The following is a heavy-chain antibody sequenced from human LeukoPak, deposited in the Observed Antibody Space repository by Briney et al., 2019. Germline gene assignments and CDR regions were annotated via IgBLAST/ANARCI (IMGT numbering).Heavy chain of an antibody. V-gene: IGHV4-59*01. J-gene: IGHJ6*02. D-gene: IGHD6-6*01. CDR3: ARWAARPTSYYYGMDV. CDR2: IYYSGST. CDR1: GGSISSYY. Sequence: PSETLSLTCTVSGGSISSYYWSWIRQPPGKGLEWIGYIYYSGSTNYNPSLKSRVTISVDTSKNQFSLKLSSVTAADTAVYYCARWAARPTSYYYGMDVWGQGTTVTVSS.